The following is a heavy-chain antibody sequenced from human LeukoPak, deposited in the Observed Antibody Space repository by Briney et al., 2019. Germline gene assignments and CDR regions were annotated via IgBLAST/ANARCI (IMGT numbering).Heavy chain of an antibody. CDR3: AGAGPYYDILTGYQIDY. V-gene: IGHV4-59*01. D-gene: IGHD3-9*01. J-gene: IGHJ4*02. CDR1: GGSISSYY. CDR2: IYYSGTT. Sequence: TSETLSLTCTVSGGSISSYYWSWIRQPPGKGLEWIGYIYYSGTTNYNPSLKSRVTLSVDTSKNQFSLKLSSVTAADTAVYYCAGAGPYYDILTGYQIDYWGQGTLVTVSS.